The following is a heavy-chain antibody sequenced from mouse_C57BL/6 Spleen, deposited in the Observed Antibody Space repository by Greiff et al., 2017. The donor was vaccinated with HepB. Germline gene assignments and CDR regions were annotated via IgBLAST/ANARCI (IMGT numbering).Heavy chain of an antibody. CDR2: IDPSDSYT. J-gene: IGHJ4*01. V-gene: IGHV1-50*01. D-gene: IGHD1-1*01. CDR1: GYTFTSYW. CDR3: ARRLLLYYAMDY. Sequence: VQLQQPGAELVKPGASVKLSCKASGYTFTSYWMQWVKQRPGQGLEWIGEIDPSDSYTNYNQKFKGKATLTVDTSSSTAYMQLSSLTSEDSAVYYCARRLLLYYAMDYWGQGTSVTVSS.